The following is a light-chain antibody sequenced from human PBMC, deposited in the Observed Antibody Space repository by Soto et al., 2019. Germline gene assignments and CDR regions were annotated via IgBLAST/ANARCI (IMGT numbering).Light chain of an antibody. CDR3: QQLHNYPLT. V-gene: IGKV1-9*01. J-gene: IGKJ4*01. CDR1: QGISSA. CDR2: TAS. Sequence: IQLTQSPSSLSASVGDRVTIICRASQGISSALAWYQQKPGIASKLLIYTASTLQSGVPSRFSGSGSGTDFTLTISSLQPEDFATYYCQQLHNYPLTFGGGTKVEIK.